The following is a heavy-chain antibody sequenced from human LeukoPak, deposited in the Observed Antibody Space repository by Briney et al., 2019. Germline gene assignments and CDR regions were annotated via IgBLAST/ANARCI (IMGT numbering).Heavy chain of an antibody. D-gene: IGHD3-22*01. J-gene: IGHJ4*02. V-gene: IGHV3-30-3*01. CDR2: ISYDGSNK. CDR1: GFTFSSYA. CDR3: ASSGYINSLDY. Sequence: GGSLRLSCAASGFTFSSYAMHWVRQAPGKGLGWVAVISYDGSNKYYADSVKGRFTISRDNSKNTLYLQMNSLRAEDTAVYYCASSGYINSLDYWGQGTLVTVSS.